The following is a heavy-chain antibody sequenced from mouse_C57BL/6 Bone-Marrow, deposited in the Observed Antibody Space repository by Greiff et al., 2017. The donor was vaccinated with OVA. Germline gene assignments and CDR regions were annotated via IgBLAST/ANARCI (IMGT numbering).Heavy chain of an antibody. CDR2: IYPGNSDT. CDR3: RITTVVANYAMDY. J-gene: IGHJ4*01. V-gene: IGHV1-5*01. Sequence: EVQLQQSGTVLARPGASVKMSCKTSGYTFTSYWMHWVKQRPGQGLEWIGAIYPGNSDTSYNQKFKGKAKLTAVTSASTAYMELSSLTNEDSAVYYCRITTVVANYAMDYWGQGTSVTVSS. D-gene: IGHD1-1*01. CDR1: GYTFTSYW.